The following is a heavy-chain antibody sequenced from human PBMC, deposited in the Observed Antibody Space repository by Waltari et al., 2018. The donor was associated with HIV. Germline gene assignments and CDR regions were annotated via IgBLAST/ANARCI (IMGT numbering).Heavy chain of an antibody. CDR1: GFTFHHYS. CDR3: VRDDPGYLPIDY. J-gene: IGHJ4*02. CDR2: LKRDGTEP. D-gene: IGHD6-25*01. Sequence: VESGGGLVEPGGSLTLSCRTSGFTFHHYSMNWVRRRPGTGLGWVPSLKRDGTEPSYGDATEGRFTISRDNSANSVFLHIDRLKVEDTARYFCVRDDPGYLPIDYWGQGTVVTV. V-gene: IGHV3-7*03.